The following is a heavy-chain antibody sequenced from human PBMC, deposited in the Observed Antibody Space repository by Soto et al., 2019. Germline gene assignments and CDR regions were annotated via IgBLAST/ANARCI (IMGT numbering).Heavy chain of an antibody. CDR2: ISGNTGNT. V-gene: IGHV1-18*04. CDR3: ARVPREIIIVGMDV. D-gene: IGHD3-10*01. CDR1: GYTFTSYG. J-gene: IGHJ6*02. Sequence: QVQLVQSGAEVKKAGASVKVSCKASGYTFTSYGISWVRQAPGQGLEWMGWISGNTGNTNYAQKLQGRVTITTDTSTSTAYMELRSLRSDDTAVYYCARVPREIIIVGMDVWGQGTKVNVSS.